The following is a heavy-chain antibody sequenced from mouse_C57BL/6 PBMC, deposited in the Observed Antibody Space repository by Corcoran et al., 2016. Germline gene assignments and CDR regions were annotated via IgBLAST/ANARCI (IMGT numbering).Heavy chain of an antibody. CDR2: INPYNGGT. Sequence: EVQLQQSGPVLVKPGASVKMSCKASGYTFTDYYMNWVKQSHGKSLEWIGVINPYNGGTSYNQKFKGKATLTVDKSSSTAYMELNSLTSEDSAVYYCAREAIQSSHCDYWGQGTTLTVSS. V-gene: IGHV1-19*01. J-gene: IGHJ2*01. D-gene: IGHD6-1*01. CDR1: GYTFTDYY. CDR3: AREAIQSSHCDY.